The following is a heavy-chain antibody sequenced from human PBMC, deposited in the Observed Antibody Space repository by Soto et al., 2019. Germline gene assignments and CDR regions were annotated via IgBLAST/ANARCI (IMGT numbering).Heavy chain of an antibody. Sequence: GGSLRLSCAASGFTFDDYAMHWVRQAPGKGLEWVSVIWYDGSSKYYADSVKGRFTISRDNSKNTLYLQMNSLRAEDTAVYYCARDREGAVALGMEVWGQGTTVTVSS. D-gene: IGHD6-19*01. J-gene: IGHJ6*02. CDR3: ARDREGAVALGMEV. V-gene: IGHV3-33*08. CDR2: IWYDGSSK. CDR1: GFTFDDYA.